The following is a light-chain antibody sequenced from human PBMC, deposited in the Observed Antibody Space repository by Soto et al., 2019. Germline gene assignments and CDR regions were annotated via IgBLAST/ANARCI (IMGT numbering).Light chain of an antibody. J-gene: IGKJ5*01. CDR3: QQRMTWPPIT. CDR2: DAS. CDR1: ESINIY. V-gene: IGKV3-11*01. Sequence: EVVLTQYPATLSLSPGERATLSCRASESINIYLAWFQQKPGQAPRLLIYDASNRATGIPARFSGSGSGTDFTLTISSPEPADFAVYYCQQRMTWPPITFGQGTRLEI.